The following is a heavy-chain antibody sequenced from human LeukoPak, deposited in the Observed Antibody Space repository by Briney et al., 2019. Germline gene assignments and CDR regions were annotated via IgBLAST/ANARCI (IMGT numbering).Heavy chain of an antibody. CDR2: ISGSGGST. CDR3: AVGSYLGRNFDY. J-gene: IGHJ4*02. V-gene: IGHV3-23*01. D-gene: IGHD1-26*01. CDR1: GFTFSAYA. Sequence: GGSLRLSCAASGFTFSAYAMSWVRQAPGKGLEWVSAISGSGGSTYYADSVKGRFTISRDNSKNTLYLQMNSLRAEDTAVYYSAVGSYLGRNFDYWGQGTLVTVSS.